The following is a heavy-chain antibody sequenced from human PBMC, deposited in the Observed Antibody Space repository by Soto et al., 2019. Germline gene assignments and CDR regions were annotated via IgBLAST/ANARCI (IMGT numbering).Heavy chain of an antibody. CDR2: IDPSDSYT. D-gene: IGHD3-3*01. CDR1: GYSFTSYW. Sequence: PGESLKISCKGSGYSFTSYWISWVRQMPGKGLEWMGRIDPSDSYTNYSPSFQGHVTISADKSISTAYLQWSSLKASDTAMYYCARLTPVHYDFSSGQGQYGMDVWGQGTTVTVSS. CDR3: ARLTPVHYDFSSGQGQYGMDV. J-gene: IGHJ6*02. V-gene: IGHV5-10-1*01.